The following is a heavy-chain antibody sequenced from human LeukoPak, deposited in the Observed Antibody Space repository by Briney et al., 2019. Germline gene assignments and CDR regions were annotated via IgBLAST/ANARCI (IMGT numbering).Heavy chain of an antibody. CDR2: INHSGST. Sequence: PSETLSLTCAVYGVSFSGYYWSWIRQPPGKGLEWVGEINHSGSTNYNPALKSRITISVATSNNQFSLQLISVTAADTAVYHCARGLYSSSTSCRRGYYYYYGMDVWGKGTTVTASS. CDR1: GVSFSGYY. J-gene: IGHJ6*04. D-gene: IGHD2-2*01. CDR3: ARGLYSSSTSCRRGYYYYYGMDV. V-gene: IGHV4-34*01.